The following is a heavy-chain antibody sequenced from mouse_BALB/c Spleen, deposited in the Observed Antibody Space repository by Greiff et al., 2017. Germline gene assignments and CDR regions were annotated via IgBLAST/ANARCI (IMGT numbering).Heavy chain of an antibody. CDR2: ILPGSGST. D-gene: IGHD2-4*01. CDR1: GYTFSSYW. CDR3: ARVRITTDYAMDY. V-gene: IGHV1-9*01. Sequence: QVQLKESGAELMKPGASVKISCKATGYTFSSYWIEWVKQRPGHGLEWIGEILPGSGSTNYNEKFKGKATFTADTSSNTAYMQLSSLTSEDSAVYDCARVRITTDYAMDYWGQGTSVTVSS. J-gene: IGHJ4*01.